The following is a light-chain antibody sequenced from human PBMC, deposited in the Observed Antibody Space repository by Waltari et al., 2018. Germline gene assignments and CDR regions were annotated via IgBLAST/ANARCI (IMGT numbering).Light chain of an antibody. CDR3: CSYAGSSTFVV. Sequence: QSILTQPASVSGSPGQSITISCTGTSSYVGIFNFFAWYQQRPGKAPKLLIYEVNKRPSGASNRFSGSKSGNTAYLTISGLQAEDEADYHCCSYAGSSTFVVFGGGTKVTVL. CDR2: EVN. V-gene: IGLV2-23*02. CDR1: SSYVGIFNF. J-gene: IGLJ3*02.